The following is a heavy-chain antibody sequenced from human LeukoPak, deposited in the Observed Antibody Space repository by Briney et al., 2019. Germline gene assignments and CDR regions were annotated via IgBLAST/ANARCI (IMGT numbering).Heavy chain of an antibody. J-gene: IGHJ4*02. CDR2: ISGSGGST. Sequence: GGSLKLSCGASGFTFSSYAMSWVRQAPGKGLEWVSAISGSGGSTYYADSVKGRFAISRDNSKNTLYLQMNSLRAEDTAVYYCAKAVLWFGESYFDYWGQGTLVTVSS. CDR3: AKAVLWFGESYFDY. CDR1: GFTFSSYA. D-gene: IGHD3-10*01. V-gene: IGHV3-23*01.